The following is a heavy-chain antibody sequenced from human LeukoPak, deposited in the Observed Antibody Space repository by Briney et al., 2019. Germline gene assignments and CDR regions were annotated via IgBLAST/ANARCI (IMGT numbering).Heavy chain of an antibody. V-gene: IGHV3-23*01. J-gene: IGHJ5*02. Sequence: GGSLRLSCAASGFTFSSYAMSWVRQAPGKGLEWVSAISGSGGSTYYADSVKGRFTISRDNYKTTLYLQMNSLRAEDTAVYYCAKASTYYDILTGGSYNWFDPWGQGTLVTVSS. CDR2: ISGSGGST. CDR3: AKASTYYDILTGGSYNWFDP. CDR1: GFTFSSYA. D-gene: IGHD3-9*01.